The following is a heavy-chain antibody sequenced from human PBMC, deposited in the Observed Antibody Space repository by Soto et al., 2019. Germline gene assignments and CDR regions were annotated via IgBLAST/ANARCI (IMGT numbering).Heavy chain of an antibody. Sequence: EASVKVSCKASGGTFSSYAISWVRQAPGQGLEWMGGIIPIFGTANYAQKFQGRVTITADESTSTAYMELSSLRSEDTAVYYCARVKSLYYYYGMDVWGQGTTVTVSS. CDR1: GGTFSSYA. CDR3: ARVKSLYYYYGMDV. V-gene: IGHV1-69*13. J-gene: IGHJ6*02. CDR2: IIPIFGTA.